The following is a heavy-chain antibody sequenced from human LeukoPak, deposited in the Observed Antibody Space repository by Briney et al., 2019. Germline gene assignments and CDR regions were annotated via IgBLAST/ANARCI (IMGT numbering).Heavy chain of an antibody. CDR1: GYTLTELS. D-gene: IGHD3-10*01. CDR2: FDPEDGET. V-gene: IGHV1-24*01. Sequence: GASVKVSCKVSGYTLTELSMHWVRQAPGKGLEWMGGFDPEDGETIYAQKFQGRVTMTEDTSTDTAYMELSSLRSEDTAVYYCAASSYYYGSGSYYPYFDYWGQGTLATVSS. CDR3: AASSYYYGSGSYYPYFDY. J-gene: IGHJ4*02.